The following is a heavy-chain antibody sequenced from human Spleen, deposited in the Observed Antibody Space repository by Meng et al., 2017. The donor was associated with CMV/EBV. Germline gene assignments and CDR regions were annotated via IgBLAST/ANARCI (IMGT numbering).Heavy chain of an antibody. CDR2: IKSKTDGGTT. CDR3: ATYLHSNGWS. CDR1: GFTFSNAW. D-gene: IGHD6-19*01. J-gene: IGHJ5*02. Sequence: GESLKISCAASGFTFSNAWMSWVRQAPGKGLEWVGRIKSKTDGGTTDYPAPVKGRFTISRDDSKNTLYLQMNSLKTEDTAVYYCATYLHSNGWSWGQGTLVTVSS. V-gene: IGHV3-15*01.